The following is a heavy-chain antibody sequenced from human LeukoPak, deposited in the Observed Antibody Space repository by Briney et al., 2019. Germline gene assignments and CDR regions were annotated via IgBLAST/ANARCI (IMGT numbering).Heavy chain of an antibody. J-gene: IGHJ6*02. D-gene: IGHD3-10*01. V-gene: IGHV1-18*01. CDR2: ISAYNGNT. CDR1: GYTFTSYG. CDR3: ARDLSPGSGSYPYYYYGMDV. Sequence: ASVKVSCKASGYTFTSYGISWVRQAPGQGLEWMGWISAYNGNTNYAQKLQGRVTVTTDTSTSTAYMELRSLRSDDTAVYYCARDLSPGSGSYPYYYYGMDVWGQGTTVTVSS.